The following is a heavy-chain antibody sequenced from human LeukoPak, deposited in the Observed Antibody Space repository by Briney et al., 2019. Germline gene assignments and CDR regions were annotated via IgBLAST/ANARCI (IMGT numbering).Heavy chain of an antibody. Sequence: SETLSLTCTVSGGSISSYYWGWIRQPPGKGLEWIGSIYYSGSIYYNPSLKSRVSISVDTSKNQFSLKLSSVTAADTAVYYCARDGYYGSGSYSDTYWGQGTLVTVSS. CDR2: IYYSGSI. V-gene: IGHV4-39*07. D-gene: IGHD3-10*01. J-gene: IGHJ4*02. CDR1: GGSISSYY. CDR3: ARDGYYGSGSYSDTY.